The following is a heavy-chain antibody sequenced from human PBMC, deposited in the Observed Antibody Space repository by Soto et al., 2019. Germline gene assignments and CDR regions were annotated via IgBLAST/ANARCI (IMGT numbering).Heavy chain of an antibody. Sequence: QVQLVESGGGVVQPGRSLRLSCAASGFTFSSYAMHWVRQAPGKGLEWVAVISYDGSNKYYADSVKGRFTISRDNSKNTLYLQMNSLRAEDTAVYYCARASFSWAAYNWFDPWGQGTLVTVSS. D-gene: IGHD6-13*01. V-gene: IGHV3-30-3*01. J-gene: IGHJ5*02. CDR1: GFTFSSYA. CDR2: ISYDGSNK. CDR3: ARASFSWAAYNWFDP.